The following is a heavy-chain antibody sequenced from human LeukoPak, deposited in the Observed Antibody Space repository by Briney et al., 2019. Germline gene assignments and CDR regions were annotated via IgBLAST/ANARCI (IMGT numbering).Heavy chain of an antibody. V-gene: IGHV4-39*07. CDR3: ARWVVSGIRGAFDV. Sequence: SETLSLTCTVSGASITSSNYYWTWIRLPPRKGLEFIGTIYFDGRSYYNPSLKRRVTISIDTSKKQFSLKMNSVTAADTAVYYCARWVVSGIRGAFDVWGQGTMVPVS. CDR1: GASITSSNYY. J-gene: IGHJ3*01. CDR2: IYFDGRS. D-gene: IGHD2-21*01.